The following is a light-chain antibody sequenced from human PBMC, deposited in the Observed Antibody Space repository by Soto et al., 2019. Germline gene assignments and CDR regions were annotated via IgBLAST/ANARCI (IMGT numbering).Light chain of an antibody. V-gene: IGKV1-6*01. CDR3: LQDFNYPWT. CDR1: QGIRNE. J-gene: IGKJ1*01. CDR2: AAS. Sequence: IQMTQFPSSLSASVGYRVTITCRASQGIRNELGWYQQKPGKAPKLLIYAASSLQSGVPSRFRGSGSGTNFSLTISSLQPEDFATYYCLQDFNYPWTFGQGTKVDIK.